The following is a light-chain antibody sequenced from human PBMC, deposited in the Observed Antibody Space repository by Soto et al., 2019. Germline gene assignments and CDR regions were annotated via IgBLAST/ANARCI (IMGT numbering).Light chain of an antibody. V-gene: IGKV3-15*01. J-gene: IGKJ5*01. CDR2: GAS. CDR3: QQYNNWPPT. Sequence: EIVMAQFPATLSVSPGERATLSCRASQSVSSNLAWYQQKPGQAPRLLIYGASTRATGISARFSGSRSGTEFTLTISSLQSEDFAVYYCQQYNNWPPTFGQGTRLEIK. CDR1: QSVSSN.